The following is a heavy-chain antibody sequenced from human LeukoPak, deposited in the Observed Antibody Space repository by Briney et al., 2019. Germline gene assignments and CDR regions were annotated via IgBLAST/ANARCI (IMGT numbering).Heavy chain of an antibody. D-gene: IGHD5-24*01. CDR3: ARRLNGMATIDRYFDY. CDR2: IYYSGST. CDR1: GGSISSSAYY. V-gene: IGHV4-39*01. Sequence: SETLSLTCTVSGGSISSSAYYLVWIRQPPGKGLEGIGNIYYSGSTYYYPSRKIRVTISVDTSKNQFSLKLGSVTAADTAVYYCARRLNGMATIDRYFDYWGQGTLVTVSS. J-gene: IGHJ4*02.